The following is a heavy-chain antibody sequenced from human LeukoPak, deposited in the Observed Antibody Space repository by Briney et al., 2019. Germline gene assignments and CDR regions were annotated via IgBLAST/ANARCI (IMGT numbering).Heavy chain of an antibody. V-gene: IGHV4-34*01. CDR1: GGSFSDYY. Sequence: SETLPLTCAVYGGSFSDYYWSWIRQPPGKGLEWIGDISQNGSTNYNPSFKSRLTVSIDPSKNQFSLRLTSVTAADTAVYYCARDLPDSSGWYFNPGSFDLWGRGTLVTVSS. D-gene: IGHD6-19*01. CDR2: ISQNGST. CDR3: ARDLPDSSGWYFNPGSFDL. J-gene: IGHJ2*01.